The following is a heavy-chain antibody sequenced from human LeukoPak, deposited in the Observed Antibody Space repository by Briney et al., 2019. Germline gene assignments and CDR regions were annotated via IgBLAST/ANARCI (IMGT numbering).Heavy chain of an antibody. D-gene: IGHD2-2*01. V-gene: IGHV1-18*01. CDR1: GYTFTSYG. J-gene: IGHJ4*02. CDR2: ISAYNGNT. Sequence: ASVKVSCKASGYTFTSYGISWVRQAPGQGLEWMGWISAYNGNTNYAQKLQGRVTMTTDTSTSTAYMELRSLRSDDTAVYHCARVPYCSSTSCYGILDYWGQGTLVTVSS. CDR3: ARVPYCSSTSCYGILDY.